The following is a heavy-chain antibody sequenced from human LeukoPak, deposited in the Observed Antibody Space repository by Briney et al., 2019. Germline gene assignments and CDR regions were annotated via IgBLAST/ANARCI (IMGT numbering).Heavy chain of an antibody. Sequence: SCKASGYTFTGYYMHWVRQAPGKGLEWLAFIRYDGSNKFYTDSVKGRFTISRDNSKNTVYLQMNSLRAEDTAIYYCARGAWYNSAYTALHYFDYWGQGTLVTVSS. D-gene: IGHD6-19*01. V-gene: IGHV3-30*02. J-gene: IGHJ4*02. CDR3: ARGAWYNSAYTALHYFDY. CDR2: IRYDGSNK. CDR1: GYTFTGYY.